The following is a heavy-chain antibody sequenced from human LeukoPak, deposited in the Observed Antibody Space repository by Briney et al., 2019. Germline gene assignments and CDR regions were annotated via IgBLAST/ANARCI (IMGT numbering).Heavy chain of an antibody. CDR3: ASAGDDYPNWFDP. Sequence: GGSLRLSCAASGFTFSSYAMHWVRQAPGKGLEWVAVISYDGTISRDNSKNTLYLQMSSLRAEDTAVYYCASAGDDYPNWFDPWGQGTLVTVSS. D-gene: IGHD4-11*01. CDR1: GFTFSSYA. J-gene: IGHJ5*02. V-gene: IGHV3-30*15. CDR2: ISYDG.